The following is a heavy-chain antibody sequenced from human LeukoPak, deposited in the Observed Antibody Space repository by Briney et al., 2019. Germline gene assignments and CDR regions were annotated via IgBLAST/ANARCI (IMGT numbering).Heavy chain of an antibody. D-gene: IGHD3-10*01. CDR1: GFTFSSYS. Sequence: PGGSLRLSCAASGFTFSSYSMNWVRQAPGKGLEWVSSISSSSSYIYYADSVKGRFTISRDNAKNSLYLQMNSLGAEDTAVYYCARDHYYGSGSYLFDYWGQGTLVTVSS. J-gene: IGHJ4*02. CDR2: ISSSSSYI. V-gene: IGHV3-21*01. CDR3: ARDHYYGSGSYLFDY.